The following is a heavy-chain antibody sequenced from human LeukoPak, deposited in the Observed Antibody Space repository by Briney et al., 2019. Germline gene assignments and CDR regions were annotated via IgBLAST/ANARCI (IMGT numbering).Heavy chain of an antibody. J-gene: IGHJ4*02. V-gene: IGHV1-2*02. CDR2: INPNSGGT. D-gene: IGHD6-19*01. CDR1: GYTFTSYY. CDR3: AREEGGIAVYYFDY. Sequence: ASVKVSCKASGYTFTSYYMHWVRQAPGQGLEWMGWINPNSGGTNYAQKFQGRVTMTRDTSISTAYMELSRLRSDDTAVYYCAREEGGIAVYYFDYWGQGTLVTVSS.